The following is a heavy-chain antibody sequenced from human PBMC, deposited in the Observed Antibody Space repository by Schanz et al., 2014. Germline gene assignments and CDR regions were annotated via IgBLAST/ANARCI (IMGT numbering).Heavy chain of an antibody. Sequence: EVQLVESGGGLVQPGGSLRLSCAASGFTFSSYWMHWVRQVPGKGLVWVSAISASGGTTYYADSVKGRFTISRDNSKNTLYLQMNSLRAEDTAVYYCAKGRFGELSAFDIWGQGTMVTVSS. V-gene: IGHV3-23*04. CDR1: GFTFSSYW. CDR2: ISASGGTT. D-gene: IGHD3-10*01. J-gene: IGHJ3*02. CDR3: AKGRFGELSAFDI.